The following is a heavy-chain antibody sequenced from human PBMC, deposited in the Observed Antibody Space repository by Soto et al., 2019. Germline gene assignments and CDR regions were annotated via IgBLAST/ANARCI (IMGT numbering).Heavy chain of an antibody. CDR2: INHSGST. V-gene: IGHV4-34*01. D-gene: IGHD2-15*01. J-gene: IGHJ6*02. Sequence: SETLSLTCAVYGGSFSGYYWSWIRQPPGKGLEWIGEINHSGSTNYNPSLESRVTISVDTSKNQFSLKLSSVTAADTAVYYCARGEKLTKLGYCSGGSCYTGGTYGMDVWGQGTTVTVSS. CDR3: ARGEKLTKLGYCSGGSCYTGGTYGMDV. CDR1: GGSFSGYY.